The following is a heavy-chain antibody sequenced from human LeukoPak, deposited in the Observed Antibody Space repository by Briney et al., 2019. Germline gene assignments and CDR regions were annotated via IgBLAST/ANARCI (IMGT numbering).Heavy chain of an antibody. D-gene: IGHD4-17*01. J-gene: IGHJ4*02. CDR1: GFTFSNAW. CDR2: IKSKTDGGTT. V-gene: IGHV3-15*01. Sequence: GGSLRLSCAASGFTFSNAWMSWVRQAPGKGLEWVGRIKSKTDGGTTDYAAPVKGRFTTSRDDSKNTLYLQMNSLKTEDTAVYYCTTAPDYVYFDYWGQGTLVTVSS. CDR3: TTAPDYVYFDY.